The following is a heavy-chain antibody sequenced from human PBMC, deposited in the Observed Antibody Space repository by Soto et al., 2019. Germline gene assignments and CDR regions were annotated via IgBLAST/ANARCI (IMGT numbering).Heavy chain of an antibody. V-gene: IGHV1-18*01. J-gene: IGHJ3*02. CDR1: GYTFTSYG. Sequence: QVQLVQSGAEVKKPGASVKVSCKASGYTFTSYGISWVRQAPGQGLEWMGWISAYNGNTNYAQKLQGRVTMTTDTXTXXAYMELRSLRSDDTAVYYCARVDNWNGEVYDAFDIWGQGTMVTVSS. D-gene: IGHD1-1*01. CDR3: ARVDNWNGEVYDAFDI. CDR2: ISAYNGNT.